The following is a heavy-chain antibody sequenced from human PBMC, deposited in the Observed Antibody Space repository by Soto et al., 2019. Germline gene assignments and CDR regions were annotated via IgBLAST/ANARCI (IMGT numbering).Heavy chain of an antibody. V-gene: IGHV3-48*01. CDR3: ARVDGFLGNIRCHY. CDR1: GFTFSSYS. CDR2: ISSSSSTI. J-gene: IGHJ4*02. D-gene: IGHD3-16*01. Sequence: GGSLRLSCAASGFTFSSYSMNWVRQAPGKGLEWVSFISSSSSTIYYADSVKSRLTISRDNAKSSLYLQVNSLRAEDTAVYYCARVDGFLGNIRCHYWGQGTLVTVSS.